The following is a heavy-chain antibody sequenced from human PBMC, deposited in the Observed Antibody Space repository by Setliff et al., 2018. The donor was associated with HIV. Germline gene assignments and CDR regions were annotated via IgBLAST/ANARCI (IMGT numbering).Heavy chain of an antibody. CDR3: ARHSLGNIGDYIRIGAIDI. CDR2: IYYSGTT. CDR1: GGSLSSRNYY. V-gene: IGHV4-39*01. J-gene: IGHJ3*02. Sequence: SETLSLTCTVSGGSLSSRNYYWAWIRKPPGKGLEWIGTIYYSGTTHYNPSLNSRVIISVDTSKNQFSLRLNSVTAADTAVYYCARHSLGNIGDYIRIGAIDIWGQGTMVTVSS. D-gene: IGHD4-17*01.